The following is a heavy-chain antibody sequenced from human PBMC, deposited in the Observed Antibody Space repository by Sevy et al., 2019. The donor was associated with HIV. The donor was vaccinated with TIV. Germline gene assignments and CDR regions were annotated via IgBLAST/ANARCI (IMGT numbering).Heavy chain of an antibody. CDR3: ARGDYYGSLYYFDY. CDR2: ISSHSSYI. V-gene: IGHV3-21*01. D-gene: IGHD3-10*01. J-gene: IGHJ4*02. CDR1: GFAFNYYF. Sequence: GGSLRLSCAASGFAFNYYFMNWVSQAPGKGLEWVSYISSHSSYIHYADSVKGRFTISRDNAKNSLFLQMDSLRADDTAVYYCARGDYYGSLYYFDYWGQGALVTVSS.